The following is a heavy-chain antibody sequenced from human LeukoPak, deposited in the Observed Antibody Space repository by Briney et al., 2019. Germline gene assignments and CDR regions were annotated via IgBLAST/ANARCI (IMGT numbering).Heavy chain of an antibody. D-gene: IGHD6-19*01. Sequence: SETLSLTCTVSGGSISSYYWSWIRQPPGKGLEWIGHVYYSAITNYNPSLKSRVSISLDTSKNQFSLRLNSVTAADTAVYYCARDSGSGTFYWGQGTLVTVSS. CDR2: VYYSAIT. V-gene: IGHV4-59*01. J-gene: IGHJ4*02. CDR1: GGSISSYY. CDR3: ARDSGSGTFY.